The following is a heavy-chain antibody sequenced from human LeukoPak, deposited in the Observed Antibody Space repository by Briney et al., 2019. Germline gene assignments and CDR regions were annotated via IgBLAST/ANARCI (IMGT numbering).Heavy chain of an antibody. D-gene: IGHD3-3*01. CDR3: ARSARLMKGVVEVTALDD. CDR1: GFTVSSNE. J-gene: IGHJ4*02. V-gene: IGHV3-48*03. CDR2: LSSSGSAF. Sequence: GSLRLSCAASGFTVSSNEMSWVRQAPGKGLEWIAYLSSSGSAFSYADSVKGRFTIARDNAKNSVYLEMNSLRADDTAVYYCARSARLMKGVVEVTALDDWGQGTLVTVSS.